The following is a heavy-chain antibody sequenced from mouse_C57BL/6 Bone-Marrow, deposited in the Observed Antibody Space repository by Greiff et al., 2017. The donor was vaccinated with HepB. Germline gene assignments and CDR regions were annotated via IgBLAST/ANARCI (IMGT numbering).Heavy chain of an antibody. D-gene: IGHD6-1*01. Sequence: QVQLQQPGAELVKPGASVKLSCKASGYTFTSYWMHWVKQRPGHGLEWIGMIHPNSGSTNYNEKFKSKATLTVDKSSSTAYMQLSSLTSEDSAVYYCARNDPLGQFAYWGQGTLVTVSA. CDR1: GYTFTSYW. CDR2: IHPNSGST. CDR3: ARNDPLGQFAY. J-gene: IGHJ3*01. V-gene: IGHV1-64*01.